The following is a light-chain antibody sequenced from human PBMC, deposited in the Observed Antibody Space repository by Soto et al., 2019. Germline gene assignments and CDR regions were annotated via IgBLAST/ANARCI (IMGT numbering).Light chain of an antibody. Sequence: EIVLTQSPGTLSLSPGKRATLSCRASQTISSADLAWYQQRPGQAPRLLIYGASSRATGIPDRFSGRGSGTDFALTISRLEPEDFAVYYCQHYGTSLPITFGPGTKVDIK. J-gene: IGKJ3*01. CDR2: GAS. V-gene: IGKV3-20*01. CDR3: QHYGTSLPIT. CDR1: QTISSAD.